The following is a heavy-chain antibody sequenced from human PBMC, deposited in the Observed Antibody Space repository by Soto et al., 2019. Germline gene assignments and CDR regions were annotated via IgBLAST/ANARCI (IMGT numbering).Heavy chain of an antibody. D-gene: IGHD6-6*01. J-gene: IGHJ4*02. CDR3: ARERSHSSSLYFDY. CDR1: GFTFSNYA. Sequence: QVQLVESGGGVVQPGRSLRLSCAASGFTFSNYAMHWVRQAPGKGLEWVAVISYDGSNKYYADSVKGRFTISRDNSKNTVYLQMNSLRAEDTAVYYCARERSHSSSLYFDYWGQGTLVTVSS. CDR2: ISYDGSNK. V-gene: IGHV3-30-3*01.